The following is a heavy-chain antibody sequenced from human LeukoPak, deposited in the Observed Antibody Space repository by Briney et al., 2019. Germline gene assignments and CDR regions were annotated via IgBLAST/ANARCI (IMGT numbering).Heavy chain of an antibody. Sequence: GRSLRLSCAASGFTFSSYCMNWVRQAPGKGLEWVAYISSSSSTTYYADSVKGRFTTSRDTANNSLYLQMNSLRAEDTAVYYCARGSIAARSDAFDIWGQGTMVTVSS. D-gene: IGHD6-6*01. CDR2: ISSSSSTT. J-gene: IGHJ3*02. CDR1: GFTFSSYC. CDR3: ARGSIAARSDAFDI. V-gene: IGHV3-48*01.